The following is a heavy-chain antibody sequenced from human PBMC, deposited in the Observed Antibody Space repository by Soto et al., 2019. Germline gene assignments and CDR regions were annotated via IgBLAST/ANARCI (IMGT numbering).Heavy chain of an antibody. Sequence: ASVKVSCKASGYTFTIYGISGAVQSPLQGREGMGWISAYNGNTNYAQKLQGRVTMTTDTSTSTAYMELRSLRSDDTAVYYCARDPPYYYGSGRPFDYWGQGTLVTVSS. CDR1: GYTFTIYG. D-gene: IGHD3-10*01. V-gene: IGHV1-18*04. CDR2: ISAYNGNT. J-gene: IGHJ4*02. CDR3: ARDPPYYYGSGRPFDY.